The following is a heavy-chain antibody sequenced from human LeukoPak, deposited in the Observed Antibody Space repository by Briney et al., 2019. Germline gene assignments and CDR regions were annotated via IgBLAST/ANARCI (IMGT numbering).Heavy chain of an antibody. CDR1: GYTLTELS. D-gene: IGHD2-2*01. CDR2: FDPEDGET. CDR3: ATARLTSYLTGARVLDY. J-gene: IGHJ4*02. Sequence: ASVKVSCKVSGYTLTELSMHWVRQAPGKGLEWMGGFDPEDGETIYAQKFQGRVTMTEDTSTDTAYMELSSLRSEDTAVYYCATARLTSYLTGARVLDYWGQGTLVTVSS. V-gene: IGHV1-24*01.